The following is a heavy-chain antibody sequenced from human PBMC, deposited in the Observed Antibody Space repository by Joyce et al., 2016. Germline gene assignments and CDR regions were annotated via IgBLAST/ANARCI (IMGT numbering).Heavy chain of an antibody. D-gene: IGHD4-23*01. J-gene: IGHJ4*02. V-gene: IGHV4-39*07. CDR3: ARVGDFGGDFDY. Sequence: LHLQESGPGLVKPSETLSLTCTVSGGSITTTSYYWGWIRQAPGKGLEWIGNIYYSGTTYYNPSLKSRVTISIDTSKNQFSLRLTSMTTADTAVYFCARVGDFGGDFDYWGQGTLVTVSS. CDR2: IYYSGTT. CDR1: GGSITTTSYY.